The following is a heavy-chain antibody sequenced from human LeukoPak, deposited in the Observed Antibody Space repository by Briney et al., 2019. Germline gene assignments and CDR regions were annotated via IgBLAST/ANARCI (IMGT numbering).Heavy chain of an antibody. V-gene: IGHV1-69*06. J-gene: IGHJ3*02. D-gene: IGHD3-16*01. CDR1: GGTFSSYA. CDR2: IIPIFGTA. Sequence: ASAKVSCKASGGTFSSYAISWVRQAPGQGLEWMGGIIPIFGTANYAQKFQGRVTITADKSTSTAYMELSSLRSEDTAVYYCASNTLGGDAFDIWGQGTMVTVSS. CDR3: ASNTLGGDAFDI.